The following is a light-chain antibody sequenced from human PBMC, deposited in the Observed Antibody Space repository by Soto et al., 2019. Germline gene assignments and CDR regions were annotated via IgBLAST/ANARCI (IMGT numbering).Light chain of an antibody. CDR2: AAS. CDR3: QTRAS. Sequence: DIQMTQSPSSLSASVGDRVTITCRASQGISNYLAWYQQKPGKVPKLLIYAASTLQSGVPSRFSGSGSGTDFALTISSLQPVDVATYYCQTRASFVPGTKVDVK. V-gene: IGKV1-27*01. J-gene: IGKJ3*01. CDR1: QGISNY.